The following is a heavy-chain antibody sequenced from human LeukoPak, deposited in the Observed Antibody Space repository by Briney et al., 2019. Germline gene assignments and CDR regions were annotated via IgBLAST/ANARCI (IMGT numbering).Heavy chain of an antibody. CDR3: ANPQQLVPPAY. Sequence: TGGSLRLSCAASGFMFSSNAMNWVRQAPGKGLEWVSVISGSGASTYYADSVKGRFSISRDNSKNTLYLQMNSLRAGDTAVYYCANPQQLVPPAYWGQGTLVTVSS. V-gene: IGHV3-23*01. CDR2: ISGSGAST. CDR1: GFMFSSNA. D-gene: IGHD6-13*01. J-gene: IGHJ4*02.